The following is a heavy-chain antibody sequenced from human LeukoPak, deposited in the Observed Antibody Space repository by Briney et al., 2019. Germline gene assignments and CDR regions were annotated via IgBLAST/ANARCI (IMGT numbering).Heavy chain of an antibody. V-gene: IGHV4-59*01. CDR3: AREGGSYPRAFDI. J-gene: IGHJ3*02. Sequence: PSETLSLTCTVSGGSISSYYWSWIRQPPGKGLEWIGYIYYSGSTNYNPSLKSRVTISVDTSKNQFSLKLSSVTAADTAVYYCAREGGSYPRAFDIWGQGTMVTISS. CDR1: GGSISSYY. CDR2: IYYSGST. D-gene: IGHD1-26*01.